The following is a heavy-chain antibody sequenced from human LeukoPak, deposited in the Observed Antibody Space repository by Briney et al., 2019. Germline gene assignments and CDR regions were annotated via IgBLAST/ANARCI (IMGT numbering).Heavy chain of an antibody. J-gene: IGHJ6*03. D-gene: IGHD6-19*01. CDR1: GYTLTELS. Sequence: GASVKVSCKVSGYTLTELSMHWVRQAPGKGLEWMGGFDPEDGETIYAQKFQGRVTMTTDTSTNTAYMELRSLRSDDTAVYYCARDCPEFAVAGAWRLVSLNDNYYYCYMDVWGKGTTVTISS. CDR3: ARDCPEFAVAGAWRLVSLNDNYYYCYMDV. V-gene: IGHV1-24*01. CDR2: FDPEDGET.